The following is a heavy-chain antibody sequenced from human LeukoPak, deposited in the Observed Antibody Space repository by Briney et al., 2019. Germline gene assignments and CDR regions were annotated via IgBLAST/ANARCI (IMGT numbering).Heavy chain of an antibody. CDR1: GFTVSSNY. Sequence: GGSLRLSCAASGFTVSSNYMSWVRQAPGKGLECVSLIYSGGSTYYADSVKGRFTISRDNSKNTLYLEMNSLRPEDTAMYYCAKGRATAVANWYFGLWGRSTLVTVSS. D-gene: IGHD5-18*01. CDR2: IYSGGST. CDR3: AKGRATAVANWYFGL. V-gene: IGHV3-53*05. J-gene: IGHJ2*01.